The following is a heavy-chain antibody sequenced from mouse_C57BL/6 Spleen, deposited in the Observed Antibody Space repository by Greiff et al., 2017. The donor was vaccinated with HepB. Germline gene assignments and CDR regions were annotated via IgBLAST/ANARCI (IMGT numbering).Heavy chain of an antibody. V-gene: IGHV7-3*01. Sequence: EVQWVESGGGLVQPGGSLSLSCAASGFTFTDYYMSWVRQPPGKALEWLGFIRNKANGYTTEYSASVKGRFTISRDNSQSILYLQMNALRAEDSATYYCARTEDYYAMDYWGQGTSVTVSS. CDR3: ARTEDYYAMDY. J-gene: IGHJ4*01. CDR2: IRNKANGYTT. CDR1: GFTFTDYY.